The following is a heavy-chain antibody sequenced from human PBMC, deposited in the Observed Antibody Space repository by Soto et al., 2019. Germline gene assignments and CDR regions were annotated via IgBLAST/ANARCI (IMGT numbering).Heavy chain of an antibody. D-gene: IGHD3-3*01. J-gene: IGHJ3*02. Sequence: GGSLRLSCAASGFTFSSYWMSWVRQAPGKGLEWVANIKQDGSEKYYVDSVKGRFTISRDNAKNSLYLQMNSLRAEDTAVYYCARVGIYYDDAFDIWGQGTMVTVS. CDR2: IKQDGSEK. V-gene: IGHV3-7*03. CDR1: GFTFSSYW. CDR3: ARVGIYYDDAFDI.